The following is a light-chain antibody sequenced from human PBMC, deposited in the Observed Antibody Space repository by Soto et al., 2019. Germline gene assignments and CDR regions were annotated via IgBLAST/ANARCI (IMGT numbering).Light chain of an antibody. J-gene: IGKJ2*01. Sequence: DIQMTQSPSSLSASVGDRVTITCRASQGISSYLVWYQQRQGRAPNLLIYDASSLLSGVPSRFSGSGSGTDFTLTISNLQPEDFATYYCQQSYRTPYTFGQGTKLE. CDR3: QQSYRTPYT. CDR1: QGISSY. CDR2: DAS. V-gene: IGKV1-39*01.